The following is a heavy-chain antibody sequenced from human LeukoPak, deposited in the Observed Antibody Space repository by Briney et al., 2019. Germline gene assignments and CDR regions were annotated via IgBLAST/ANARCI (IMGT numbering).Heavy chain of an antibody. V-gene: IGHV1-2*02. CDR3: ARGPDSSGYYYGY. D-gene: IGHD3-22*01. J-gene: IGHJ4*02. Sequence: ASVKVSCKASGYTFTGYYMHWVRQAPGQGLEWVGWINPNSGGTNYAQKFQGRVTMTRDTSISTAYMELSRLRSDDTAVYYCARGPDSSGYYYGYWGQGTLVTVSS. CDR2: INPNSGGT. CDR1: GYTFTGYY.